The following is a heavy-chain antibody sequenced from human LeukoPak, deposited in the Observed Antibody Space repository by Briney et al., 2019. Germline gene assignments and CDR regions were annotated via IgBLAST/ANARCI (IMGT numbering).Heavy chain of an antibody. CDR1: GYTFTYYY. V-gene: IGHV1-2*02. D-gene: IGHD6-6*01. CDR2: ISPNSGGT. Sequence: GASVKVSCKASGYTFTYYYMHWERQAPGQGLEWMGWISPNSGGTNFAQKFQGRVAMTRDTSISTAYLELGSLRSDDTAVYFCARARWQLVPYFDYWGQGTLVTVSS. J-gene: IGHJ4*02. CDR3: ARARWQLVPYFDY.